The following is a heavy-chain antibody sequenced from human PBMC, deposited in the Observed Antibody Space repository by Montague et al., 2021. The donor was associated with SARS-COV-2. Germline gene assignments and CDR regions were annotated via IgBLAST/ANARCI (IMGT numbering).Heavy chain of an antibody. CDR2: AHYSGXP. CDR1: GDSTSSSSYN. CDR3: TRDVHMTWPEPPPGFDY. V-gene: IGHV4-39*02. Sequence: SETLSLTCTVSGDSTSSSSYNWGWSRQPRGKGLEWSGSAHYSGXPXYXXXXNXRVIIDVDTSKNQPPLKLTSVTAADTAVHYCTRDVHMTWPEPPPGFDYWGQGTLVTVSS. D-gene: IGHD1-1*01. J-gene: IGHJ4*02.